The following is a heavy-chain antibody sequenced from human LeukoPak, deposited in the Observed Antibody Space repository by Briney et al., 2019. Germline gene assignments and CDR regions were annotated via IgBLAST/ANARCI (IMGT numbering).Heavy chain of an antibody. Sequence: PSETLSLTCTVSGGSISSSSAYWGWIRQPPGKGLEWIGSIWYSGSTYYKPSLKSRVTISVDTSKNQFSLKLSSVTAADTAVYYCARGVAVVPATLYYFDYWGQGSLVTVSA. V-gene: IGHV4-39*01. CDR2: IWYSGST. CDR3: ARGVAVVPATLYYFDY. CDR1: GGSISSSSAY. J-gene: IGHJ4*02. D-gene: IGHD2-2*01.